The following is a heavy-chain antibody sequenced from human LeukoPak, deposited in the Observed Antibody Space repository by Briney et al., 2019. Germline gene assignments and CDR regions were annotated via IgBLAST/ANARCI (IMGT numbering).Heavy chain of an antibody. J-gene: IGHJ5*02. Sequence: ASVKVSCKASGYTFTGYYMHWVRQAPGQGLEWMGWINPNSGGTNYAQKFQGRVTMTRDTSISTAYMELSRLRPDDTAVYYCARARRVFLYWFDPWGQGTLVTVSS. V-gene: IGHV1-2*02. CDR3: ARARRVFLYWFDP. CDR2: INPNSGGT. CDR1: GYTFTGYY. D-gene: IGHD2-21*01.